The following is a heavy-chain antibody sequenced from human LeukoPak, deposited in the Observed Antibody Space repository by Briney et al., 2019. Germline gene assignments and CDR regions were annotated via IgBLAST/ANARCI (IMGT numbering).Heavy chain of an antibody. CDR1: GFNIGPYA. Sequence: GGSLRLCCAASGFNIGPYAMYWVRQGPGRGLEWVSVIKADGSGTFYSDSVRGRFTTSRDNSKNSLYLQMSSLTSDDTALYYCATWAFYHNLDVWGQGTTVAVSS. V-gene: IGHV3-43*02. CDR2: IKADGSGT. J-gene: IGHJ6*02. CDR3: ATWAFYHNLDV. D-gene: IGHD2/OR15-2a*01.